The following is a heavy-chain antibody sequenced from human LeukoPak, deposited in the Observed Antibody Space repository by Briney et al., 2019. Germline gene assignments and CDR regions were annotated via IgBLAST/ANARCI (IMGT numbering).Heavy chain of an antibody. CDR1: GDSVSNDRAA. Sequence: SQTLSLTCAISGDSVSNDRAAWNWIRQSPSRGLEWLGRTFYRSKWYNDYAVSVKGRIAFSADTPKNQFTLQLNSVTPDDTAVYFCARQGSAGWTFGFWGQGTLVTVSS. J-gene: IGHJ4*02. V-gene: IGHV6-1*01. CDR2: TFYRSKWYN. CDR3: ARQGSAGWTFGF. D-gene: IGHD6-19*01.